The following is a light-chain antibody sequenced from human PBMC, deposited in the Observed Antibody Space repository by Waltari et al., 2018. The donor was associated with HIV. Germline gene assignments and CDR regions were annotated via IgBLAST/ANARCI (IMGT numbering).Light chain of an antibody. J-gene: IGLJ2*01. CDR2: SNN. Sequence: QSVLTQAPSASGTPGQRVTLSCSGTGSNVGVNFVSWYQQLPGMAPKLLIYSNNERPSRVPDRFSGSKSCTSASLAIGGLRSEDEAVYFCAAWDDSVSGWAFGEGTKVTVL. V-gene: IGLV1-47*01. CDR3: AAWDDSVSGWA. CDR1: GSNVGVNF.